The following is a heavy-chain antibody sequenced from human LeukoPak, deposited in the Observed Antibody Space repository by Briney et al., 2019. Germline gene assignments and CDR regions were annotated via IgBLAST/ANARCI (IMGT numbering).Heavy chain of an antibody. CDR3: ARTYVWGSYRTTDAFDI. D-gene: IGHD3-16*02. V-gene: IGHV4-34*01. Sequence: PSETLSLTCAVYGGSFSGYYWSWIRQPPGKGLEWIGEINHSGSTNYNPSLKSRVTISVDTSKNQFSLKLSSVTAADTAVYYCARTYVWGSYRTTDAFDIWGQGTMVTVSS. CDR2: INHSGST. CDR1: GGSFSGYY. J-gene: IGHJ3*02.